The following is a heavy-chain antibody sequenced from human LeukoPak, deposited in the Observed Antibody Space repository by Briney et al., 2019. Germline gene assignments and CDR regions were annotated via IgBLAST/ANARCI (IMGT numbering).Heavy chain of an antibody. V-gene: IGHV4-4*07. CDR2: IYASGST. CDR3: ASEILLYSSSSWTLQH. Sequence: SETLSLTCTVSGGSISSYYWSWIRQSAGKGLEWIGHIYASGSTNYNPTFKSRVTMSVDTSKNQFSLKLSSVTAADTAVYYCASEILLYSSSSWTLQHWGQGTLVTVSS. J-gene: IGHJ1*01. CDR1: GGSISSYY. D-gene: IGHD3/OR15-3a*01.